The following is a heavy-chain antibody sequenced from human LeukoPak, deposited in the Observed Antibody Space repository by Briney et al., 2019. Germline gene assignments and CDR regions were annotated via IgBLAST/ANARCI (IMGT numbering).Heavy chain of an antibody. D-gene: IGHD3-10*01. Sequence: GGSLGLSCAASRFIFSSYAMTWIRQAPGKGLEWVSRISGSGDTTYYADSVKGRFTIARDNSKNTLYLQMNSLRPEDTAVYYCAKAGLNYCGDYWGQGTLVIVSS. CDR3: AKAGLNYCGDY. CDR1: RFIFSSYA. J-gene: IGHJ4*02. V-gene: IGHV3-23*01. CDR2: ISGSGDTT.